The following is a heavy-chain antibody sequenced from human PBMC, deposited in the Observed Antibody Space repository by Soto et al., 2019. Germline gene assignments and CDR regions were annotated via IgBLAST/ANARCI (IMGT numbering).Heavy chain of an antibody. V-gene: IGHV3-23*01. J-gene: IGHJ6*02. CDR2: ISGSGGST. CDR1: GFTFSSYA. CDR3: AKETSSGSYGVYYGMDV. D-gene: IGHD1-26*01. Sequence: PGGSLRLSCVVSGFTFSSYAVTWVRQAPGKGLEWVSAISGSGGSTYYADSVKGWFTISRDHSKDTLYLQMNSLRAEDTAVYYCAKETSSGSYGVYYGMDVWGQGTTVTVSS.